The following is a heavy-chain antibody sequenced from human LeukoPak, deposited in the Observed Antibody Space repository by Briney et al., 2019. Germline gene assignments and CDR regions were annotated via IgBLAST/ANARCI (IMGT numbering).Heavy chain of an antibody. J-gene: IGHJ3*02. CDR1: GFTFRSYA. D-gene: IGHD6-13*01. V-gene: IGHV3-64D*09. Sequence: AGGSLRLFCSASGFTFRSYAMHWVRQAPGKGREYVSSIMRSGGNTYCADSGKGRFTIARDNPKNTLYLQMSGLRAEDTAVYYCVNRGYSSSWYRVDAFDIWGQGTMVTVSS. CDR3: VNRGYSSSWYRVDAFDI. CDR2: IMRSGGNT.